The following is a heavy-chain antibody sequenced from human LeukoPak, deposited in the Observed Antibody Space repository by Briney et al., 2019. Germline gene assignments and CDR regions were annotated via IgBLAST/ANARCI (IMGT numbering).Heavy chain of an antibody. J-gene: IGHJ3*01. CDR2: ISSSGST. D-gene: IGHD4-23*01. Sequence: SETLSLTCTVSGGSISSYYWSWIRQTAGKRLEWMGHISSSGSTKHNPSLQTRLTTSADTSKNLFSLKLNSVTAADSAVYFCARGLTVVPGIPLDVWGRGTMITVSS. CDR1: GGSISSYY. V-gene: IGHV4-4*07. CDR3: ARGLTVVPGIPLDV.